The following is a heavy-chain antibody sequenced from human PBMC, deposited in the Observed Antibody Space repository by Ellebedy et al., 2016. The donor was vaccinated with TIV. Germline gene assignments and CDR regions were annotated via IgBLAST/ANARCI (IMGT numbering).Heavy chain of an antibody. CDR2: IHPGDSDT. CDR3: TRGHYGA. D-gene: IGHD4-17*01. CDR1: GYTFTDFW. V-gene: IGHV5-51*01. J-gene: IGHJ3*01. Sequence: GESLKISCKGSGYTFTDFWIGWVRQMPGKDLEWVGIIHPGDSDTAYSPSLQGHVTISADNSINTAYLQWSSLRASDTAIYFCTRGHYGAWGQGTMVTVSS.